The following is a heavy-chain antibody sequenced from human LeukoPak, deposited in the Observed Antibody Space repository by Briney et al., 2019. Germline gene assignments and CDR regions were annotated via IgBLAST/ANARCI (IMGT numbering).Heavy chain of an antibody. J-gene: IGHJ4*02. CDR1: GFTFSRHA. CDR2: ITRGGDT. Sequence: GGSLRLSCAASGFTFSRHAMSWVRQAPGKGLEWVSTITRGGDTYYADSVKGRFTISRDNSKNTLYVQMNSLRAEDTAVYYCAKRGYCSGGTCNHHFFHWGQGSLVTVSS. V-gene: IGHV3-23*01. D-gene: IGHD2-15*01. CDR3: AKRGYCSGGTCNHHFFH.